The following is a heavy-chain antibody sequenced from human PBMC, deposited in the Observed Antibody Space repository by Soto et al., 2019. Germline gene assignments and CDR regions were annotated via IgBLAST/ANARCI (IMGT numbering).Heavy chain of an antibody. Sequence: PSETLSLTCAVSGTSISSTFWWTWIRQTPGKGLQWIGQINHSGSANYNPSLKSRVTISVHTSSSQFSLELSSVTAADTAVYYCARGLISGSHYSGGWYYFDSWGQGTQVTVSS. J-gene: IGHJ4*02. CDR3: ARGLISGSHYSGGWYYFDS. CDR1: GTSISSTFW. V-gene: IGHV4-4*02. CDR2: INHSGSA. D-gene: IGHD1-26*01.